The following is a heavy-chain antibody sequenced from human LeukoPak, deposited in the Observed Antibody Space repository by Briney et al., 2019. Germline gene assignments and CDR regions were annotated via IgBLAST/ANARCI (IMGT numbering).Heavy chain of an antibody. J-gene: IGHJ6*03. D-gene: IGHD1-26*01. CDR1: GYTLTELS. CDR2: FDPEDGET. V-gene: IGHV1-24*01. CDR3: ATLHSGSYPYYYYYMDV. Sequence: ASVKVSCKVSGYTLTELSMHWVRQAPGKGLEWMGGFDPEDGETIYAQKFQGRVTMTEDTSTDTAYMELSSLRSEDTAVYYCATLHSGSYPYYYYYMDVWGKGTTATVSS.